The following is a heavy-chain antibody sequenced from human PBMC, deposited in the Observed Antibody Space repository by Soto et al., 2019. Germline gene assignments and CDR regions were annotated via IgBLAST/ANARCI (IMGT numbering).Heavy chain of an antibody. CDR3: AKVSSPINDIAAAGPDY. D-gene: IGHD6-13*01. CDR2: ISRSGGST. J-gene: IGHJ4*02. CDR1: GFTFSSYA. V-gene: IGHV3-23*01. Sequence: PGGSLRLSCAASGFTFSSYAMSWVRQAPGKGLEWVSAISRSGGSTYYADSVKGRFTISRDNSKNTLYLQMNSLRAEDTAVYYCAKVSSPINDIAAAGPDYWGQGTLVTVSS.